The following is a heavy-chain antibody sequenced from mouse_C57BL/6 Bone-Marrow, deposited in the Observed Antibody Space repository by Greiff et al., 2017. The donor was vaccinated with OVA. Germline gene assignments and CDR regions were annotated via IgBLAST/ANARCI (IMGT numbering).Heavy chain of an antibody. CDR1: GFSLTSYG. D-gene: IGHD4-1*01. V-gene: IGHV2-6-1*01. CDR2: IWSDGST. Sequence: VKLVESGPGLVAPSQSLSITCTVSGFSLTSYGVHWVRQPPGKGLEWLVVIWSDGSTTYNSALKSRLSISKDNSKSQVFLKMNSLQTDDTAMYYCARQRTGTVYYYAMDYWGQGTSVTVSS. CDR3: ARQRTGTVYYYAMDY. J-gene: IGHJ4*01.